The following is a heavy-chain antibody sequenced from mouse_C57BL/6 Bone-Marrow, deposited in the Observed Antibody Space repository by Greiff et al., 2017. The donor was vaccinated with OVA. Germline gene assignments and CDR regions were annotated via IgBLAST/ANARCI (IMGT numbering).Heavy chain of an antibody. V-gene: IGHV1-82*01. CDR3: AKDMGITTVVAPYAMDY. J-gene: IGHJ4*01. Sequence: VQLQQSGPELVKPGASVKISCKASGYAFSSSWMNWVKQRPGKGLEWIGRIYPGDGDTNYNGKFKGKATLTADKSSSTAYMQLSSLTSEDSAVYYCAKDMGITTVVAPYAMDYWGQGTSVTVSS. CDR1: GYAFSSSW. D-gene: IGHD1-1*01. CDR2: IYPGDGDT.